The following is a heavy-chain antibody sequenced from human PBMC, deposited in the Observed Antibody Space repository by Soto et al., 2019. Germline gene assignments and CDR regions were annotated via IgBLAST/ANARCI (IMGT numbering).Heavy chain of an antibody. CDR1: GFTFSSYD. V-gene: IGHV3-13*01. CDR3: ARASLNLSGYQLLLDY. D-gene: IGHD2-2*01. CDR2: IGTAGDT. Sequence: GGSLRLSCAASGFTFSSYDMHWVRQATGKGLEWVSAIGTAGDTYYPGSVKGRFTISRENAKNSLYLQMNSLRAEDTAVYYCARASLNLSGYQLLLDYWGQGTLVTVSS. J-gene: IGHJ4*02.